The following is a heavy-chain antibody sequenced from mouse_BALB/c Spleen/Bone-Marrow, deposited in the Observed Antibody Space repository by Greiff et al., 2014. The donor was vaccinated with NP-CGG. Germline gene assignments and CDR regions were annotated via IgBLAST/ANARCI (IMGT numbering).Heavy chain of an antibody. CDR1: GYSFTSYY. CDR2: IDPFNGGT. V-gene: IGHV1S135*01. D-gene: IGHD6-2*01. CDR3: APLSRYFDV. J-gene: IGHJ1*01. Sequence: VQLQQSGPELMKPGASVKISCKASGYSFTSYYMHWVKQSHGKSLEWIGYIDPFNGGTSYNQKFKDKATLTVDKSSSTAYMHLSSLTSEDSAVYYCAPLSRYFDVWGAGTTVTVSS.